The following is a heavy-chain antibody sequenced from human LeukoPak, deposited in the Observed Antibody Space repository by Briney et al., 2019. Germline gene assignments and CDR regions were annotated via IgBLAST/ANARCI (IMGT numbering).Heavy chain of an antibody. V-gene: IGHV4-59*08. D-gene: IGHD6-13*01. CDR1: GGSISSNY. J-gene: IGHJ5*02. CDR3: ARRYGSWYFLFDP. CDR2: IYYSGST. Sequence: PSETLSFTCTVSGGSISSNYWSWLRQPPGKGLEWFGYIYYSGSTNYNPSLKSRVAISVDTSKNQCSLKLSSVTAADTAVYYCARRYGSWYFLFDPWGQGTLVTVSS.